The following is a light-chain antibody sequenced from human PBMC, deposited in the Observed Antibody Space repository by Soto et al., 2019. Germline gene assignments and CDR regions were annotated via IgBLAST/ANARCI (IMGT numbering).Light chain of an antibody. CDR2: GAS. Sequence: EIVMTQSPATLSVSPGERATLSCRASQSLSSNLAWYQQKPGQAPRLLIYGASTRATGIPARFSGSGSGTEFSLTISSLQSEDFAVYYCQQYNIWPTTFGQGTKVEIK. CDR3: QQYNIWPTT. V-gene: IGKV3-15*01. J-gene: IGKJ1*01. CDR1: QSLSSN.